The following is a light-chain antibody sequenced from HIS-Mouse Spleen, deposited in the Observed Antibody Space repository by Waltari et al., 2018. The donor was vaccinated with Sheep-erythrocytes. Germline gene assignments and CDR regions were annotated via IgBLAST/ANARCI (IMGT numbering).Light chain of an antibody. Sequence: QSALTQPRSVSVSPGQSVTISCTGTSSDVGGYNYVSWYQQHPGKAPKLMIYDVSKRPSGVPHRFSGSKSGNTASLTISGLQAEDEADYYCCSYAGSYNHVFATGTKVTVL. CDR1: SSDVGGYNY. CDR2: DVS. V-gene: IGLV2-11*01. CDR3: CSYAGSYNHV. J-gene: IGLJ1*01.